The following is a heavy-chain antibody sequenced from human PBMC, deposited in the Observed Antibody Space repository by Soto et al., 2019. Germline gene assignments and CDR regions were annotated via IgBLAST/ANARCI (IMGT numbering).Heavy chain of an antibody. CDR3: ARSSLFLEWSYYFDY. D-gene: IGHD3-3*01. J-gene: IGHJ4*02. Sequence: GGSLRLSCAASGFTFSSYWMSWVRQAPGKGLEWAANIKQDGSEKYYVDSVKGRFTISRDNAKNSLYLQMNSLRAEDTAVYYCARSSLFLEWSYYFDYWGQGTLVTVSS. V-gene: IGHV3-7*01. CDR1: GFTFSSYW. CDR2: IKQDGSEK.